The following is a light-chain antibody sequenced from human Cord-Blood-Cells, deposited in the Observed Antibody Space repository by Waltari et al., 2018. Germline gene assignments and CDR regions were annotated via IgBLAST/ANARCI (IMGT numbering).Light chain of an antibody. J-gene: IGLJ1*01. CDR2: RNN. Sequence: QSVLTQPPSASGTPGQRVTILCSASSSHIGSNYVYWYQQLPGPAPKLLIYRNNQRPSGVPDRFSGSKSVTSASLAISGLRSEDEADYYCAAWDDSLSGYVFGTGTKVTVL. CDR1: SSHIGSNY. V-gene: IGLV1-47*01. CDR3: AAWDDSLSGYV.